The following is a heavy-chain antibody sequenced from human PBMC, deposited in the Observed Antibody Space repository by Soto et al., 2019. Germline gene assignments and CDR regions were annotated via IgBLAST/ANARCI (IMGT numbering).Heavy chain of an antibody. CDR1: GGSISSYY. CDR3: ARDMGNSFRGYWFDP. D-gene: IGHD3-10*01. Sequence: SETPSLTCTVSGGSISSYYWSWIRQPPGKGLEWIGYIYYSGSTNYNPSLKSRVTISVDTSKNQFSLKLSSVTAADTAVYYCARDMGNSFRGYWFDPWGQGTLVTVSS. V-gene: IGHV4-59*01. J-gene: IGHJ5*02. CDR2: IYYSGST.